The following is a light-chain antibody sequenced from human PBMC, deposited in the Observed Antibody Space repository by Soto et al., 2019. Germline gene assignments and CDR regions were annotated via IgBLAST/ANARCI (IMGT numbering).Light chain of an antibody. Sequence: QSALTQPGSVSGSPGQSITISCTGTSSDVGGYNYVSWYQQYPGKAPKLMIYEVSNRPSGVSNRLSGSKSGNTASLTISGLQAEDEADYYCSSYTSRSTRVFGGGTKLTVL. J-gene: IGLJ2*01. CDR2: EVS. V-gene: IGLV2-14*01. CDR1: SSDVGGYNY. CDR3: SSYTSRSTRV.